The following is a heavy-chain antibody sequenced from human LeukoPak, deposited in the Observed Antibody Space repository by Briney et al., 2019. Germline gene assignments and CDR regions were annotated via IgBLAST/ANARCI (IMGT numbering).Heavy chain of an antibody. CDR1: GGSISSGGYY. Sequence: SETLSLTCTVSGGSISSGGYYWSWIRQHPGKGLEWIGYIYYSGSTYYKPSLKSRVTISVDTSKNQFSLKLSSVTAADTAVYYCARAGSVVSYGMDVWGQGTTVTVSS. D-gene: IGHD5/OR15-5a*01. CDR2: IYYSGST. CDR3: ARAGSVVSYGMDV. J-gene: IGHJ6*02. V-gene: IGHV4-31*03.